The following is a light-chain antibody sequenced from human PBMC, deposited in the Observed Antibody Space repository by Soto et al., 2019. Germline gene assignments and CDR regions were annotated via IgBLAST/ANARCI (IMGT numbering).Light chain of an antibody. J-gene: IGLJ2*01. V-gene: IGLV2-23*02. CDR2: EVS. CDR3: CSYAGSSTFV. CDR1: SSDVGSYNL. Sequence: QSVLNQPASVSGSPGQSITISCTGTSSDVGSYNLVSWYQQHPGKAPKLMIYEVSKRPSGVSNRFSGSKSGNTASLTISGLQAEDEADYYCCSYAGSSTFVFGGGTKVTVL.